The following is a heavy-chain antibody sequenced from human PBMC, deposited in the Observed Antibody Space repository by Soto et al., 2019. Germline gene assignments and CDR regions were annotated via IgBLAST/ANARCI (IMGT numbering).Heavy chain of an antibody. Sequence: QVQLVQSGAEVQKPGSSVMVSCKASGGTFSSYSISWVRQAPGQGLEWMGGIIPIFGTANYAQKFQGRVTITADESTSTAYMELSSLRSEDTAVYYCAIEYSSSPPYCPIGYWGQGTLVTVSS. CDR1: GGTFSSYS. D-gene: IGHD6-6*01. CDR3: AIEYSSSPPYCPIGY. J-gene: IGHJ4*02. V-gene: IGHV1-69*01. CDR2: IIPIFGTA.